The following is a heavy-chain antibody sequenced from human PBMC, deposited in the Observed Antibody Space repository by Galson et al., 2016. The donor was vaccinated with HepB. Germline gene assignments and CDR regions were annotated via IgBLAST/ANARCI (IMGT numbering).Heavy chain of an antibody. D-gene: IGHD3-9*01. J-gene: IGHJ4*02. Sequence: SLRLSCAASGFTFNVYGMHWVRQAPGKGLEWVASISHDGSNSYHVDSVKGRFTISRDNFKSTLYLEMNSLRGEDTAIYYCAKGDYDVLRYSDHWCQGTLVTVSS. CDR3: AKGDYDVLRYSDH. CDR1: GFTFNVYG. CDR2: ISHDGSNS. V-gene: IGHV3-30*18.